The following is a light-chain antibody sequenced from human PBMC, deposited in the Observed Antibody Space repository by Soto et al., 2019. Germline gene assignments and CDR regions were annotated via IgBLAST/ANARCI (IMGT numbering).Light chain of an antibody. V-gene: IGLV2-14*03. CDR3: SSFRSSSTSYV. CDR2: DVS. J-gene: IGLJ1*01. CDR1: SSDIGDSNY. Sequence: QSVLTQPASVSGSPGQLITISCTGTSSDIGDSNYVSWYQQHPGKAPKLVIYDVSNRPSGVSNRFSGSKSANTASLTISGLQAEDEADYYCSSFRSSSTSYVFGTGTKVTVL.